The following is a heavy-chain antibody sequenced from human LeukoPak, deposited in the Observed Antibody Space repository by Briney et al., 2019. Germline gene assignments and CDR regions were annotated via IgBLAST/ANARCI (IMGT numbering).Heavy chain of an antibody. D-gene: IGHD2/OR15-2a*01. CDR3: AKDVGIGAHLPFDY. J-gene: IGHJ4*02. V-gene: IGHV3-23*01. CDR1: GFTFSSYS. Sequence: GGSLRLSCAASGFTFSSYSMNWVRQAPGKGLEWVSAISGSGGSTYYADSVKGRFTISRDNSKNTLYLQMNSLRAEDTAVYYCAKDVGIGAHLPFDYWGQGTLVTVSS. CDR2: ISGSGGST.